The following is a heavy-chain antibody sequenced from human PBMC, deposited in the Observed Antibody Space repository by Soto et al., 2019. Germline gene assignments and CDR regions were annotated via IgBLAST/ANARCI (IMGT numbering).Heavy chain of an antibody. CDR1: GFTFSDYA. Sequence: VQLVESGGGVVQPGRSLRLSCAAAGFTFSDYAMHWVRQAPGKGLEWVAVVSHDGRNTHYADTVKGRFTISRDSSKNTVSLEMTSLRAEDTAVYSCAKGGRQWLVTSDFNYWGQGALVTVSS. J-gene: IGHJ4*02. V-gene: IGHV3-30*18. CDR2: VSHDGRNT. CDR3: AKGGRQWLVTSDFNY. D-gene: IGHD6-19*01.